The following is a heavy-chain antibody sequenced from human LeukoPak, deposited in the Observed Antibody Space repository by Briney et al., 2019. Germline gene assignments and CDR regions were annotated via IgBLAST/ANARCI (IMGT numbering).Heavy chain of an antibody. D-gene: IGHD6-13*01. V-gene: IGHV1-2*02. CDR1: GYTFTGDY. Sequence: ASVRVSCKASGYTFTGDYMHWVRQAPGQGLEWMGWINPNSGGTNYAQKFQGRVTMTRDTSISTAYMELSRLRSDDTAVYYCARAVSGDGTAAAQFDYWGQGTLVTVSS. CDR3: ARAVSGDGTAAAQFDY. CDR2: INPNSGGT. J-gene: IGHJ4*02.